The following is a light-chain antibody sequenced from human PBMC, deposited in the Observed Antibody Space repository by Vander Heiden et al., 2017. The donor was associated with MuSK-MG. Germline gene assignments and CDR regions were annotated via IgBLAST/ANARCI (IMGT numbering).Light chain of an antibody. V-gene: IGKV1-5*02. J-gene: IGKJ2*01. CDR3: LQYSTSIWYT. CDR2: DAS. Sequence: IKMPQSPSTLPASVGARVTTIARAIKGFSIWLAWYQQKPGKAPNHLIYDASSLESGVPSRFSGSGSGTEFSPTISSLQSDDFATYYCLQYSTSIWYTFGQGTKLEIK. CDR1: KGFSIW.